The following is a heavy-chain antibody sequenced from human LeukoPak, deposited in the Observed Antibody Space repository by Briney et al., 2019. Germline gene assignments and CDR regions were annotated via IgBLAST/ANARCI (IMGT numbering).Heavy chain of an antibody. V-gene: IGHV3-66*03. J-gene: IGHJ5*02. CDR2: LYSNGGT. CDR3: VRDRAEGRAWVEFDP. Sequence: GGSLRLSCVASGFSVSSYGMSWVREAPGKAPEWVSLLYSNGGTYYADSVKGRFIISRDNSKNTLYLQMNNLRVEDTAVYHCVRDRAEGRAWVEFDPWGQGTVVTVSS. CDR1: GFSVSSYG.